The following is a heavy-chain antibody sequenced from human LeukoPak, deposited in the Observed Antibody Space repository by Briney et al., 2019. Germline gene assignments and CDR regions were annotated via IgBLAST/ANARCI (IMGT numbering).Heavy chain of an antibody. J-gene: IGHJ4*02. D-gene: IGHD4-17*01. V-gene: IGHV4-59*01. CDR1: GGSISSYY. CDR3: ARSKTTTVTTPDY. CDR2: IYHSGST. Sequence: SETLSLTCTVSGGSISSYYWSWIRQPPGKGLEWIGYIYHSGSTNYNPSLTSRVTISIDTSKSHFSLKLSSVTAADTAVYYCARSKTTTVTTPDYWGQGTLVTVSS.